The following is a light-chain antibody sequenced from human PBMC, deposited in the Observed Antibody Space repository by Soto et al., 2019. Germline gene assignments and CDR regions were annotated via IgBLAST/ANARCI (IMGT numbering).Light chain of an antibody. V-gene: IGKV3-15*01. J-gene: IGKJ5*01. CDR1: QGVTTN. CDR3: QQYNNWPPIT. CDR2: YFS. Sequence: EIVMTQSPATLSVSPGEIATLSLRAGQGVTTNFAWYQQKSGQSPRLLIYYFSIRATGVPARFSGTGYEKDFTLTISGLQSEDSAVYFCQQYNNWPPITFGKGTRLEIK.